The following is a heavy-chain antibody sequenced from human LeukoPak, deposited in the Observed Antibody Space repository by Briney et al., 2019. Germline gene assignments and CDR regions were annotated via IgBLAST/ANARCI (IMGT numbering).Heavy chain of an antibody. CDR3: ARGAQYCSGGSCYSTLFDY. CDR2: INPSGGST. Sequence: GASVKVSCKASGYTFTSYYMHWVRQAPGQGLEWMGIINPSGGSTSYAQKFQGRVTMTRDTSTSTVYMGLSSLRSEDTAVYYCARGAQYCSGGSCYSTLFDYWGQGTLVTVSS. V-gene: IGHV1-46*01. J-gene: IGHJ4*02. D-gene: IGHD2-15*01. CDR1: GYTFTSYY.